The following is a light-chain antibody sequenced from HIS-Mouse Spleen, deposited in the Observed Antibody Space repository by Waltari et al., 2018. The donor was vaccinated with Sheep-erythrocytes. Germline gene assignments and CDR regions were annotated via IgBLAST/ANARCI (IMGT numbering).Light chain of an antibody. CDR1: QGISSW. CDR2: AAS. CDR3: QQANSFPPT. Sequence: DIQMTQSPSSVSASVGDRVTITCRAGQGISSWLGWYQQKPGKAPKLLIDAASSLPSGVPSRFSGSGSGTDFTLTISSLQAEDFATYYCQQANSFPPTVGQGTKVEIK. J-gene: IGKJ1*01. V-gene: IGKV1-12*01.